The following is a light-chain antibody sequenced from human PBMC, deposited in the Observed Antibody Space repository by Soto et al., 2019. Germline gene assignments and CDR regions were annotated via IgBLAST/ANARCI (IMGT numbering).Light chain of an antibody. J-gene: IGKJ1*01. V-gene: IGKV3-20*01. CDR3: QQYGTSAPSK. Sequence: EIVLTQSPGTLSLSPGETATLSCRASQTIIYNYLAWYQQKPGQAPRLLIYGASTRATGIPDRFSGTASGTAFTLTISRLEPADFALYYCQQYGTSAPSKVGQGTKVEIK. CDR1: QTIIYNY. CDR2: GAS.